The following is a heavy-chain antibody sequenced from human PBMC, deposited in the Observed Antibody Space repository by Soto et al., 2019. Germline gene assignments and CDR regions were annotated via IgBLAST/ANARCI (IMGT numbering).Heavy chain of an antibody. CDR2: ISYDGGNK. CDR3: AKDYVLEWLRYYYGMDV. V-gene: IGHV3-30*18. Sequence: QEQLVESGGGVVQPGRSLRLSCAASGFTFSTYGMHWVRQAPGKGLEWVAVISYDGGNKNYADSVKGRFTISRDNSKNTLYLQMNSLRAEDTAVYYCAKDYVLEWLRYYYGMDVWGQGTTVTVSS. J-gene: IGHJ6*02. D-gene: IGHD3-3*01. CDR1: GFTFSTYG.